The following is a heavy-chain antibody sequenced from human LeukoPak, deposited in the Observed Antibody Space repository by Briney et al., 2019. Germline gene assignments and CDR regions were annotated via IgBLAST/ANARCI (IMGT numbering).Heavy chain of an antibody. J-gene: IGHJ4*02. Sequence: PGRSLRLSCAASGFTFDDYAMHWVRQAPGKGLEWVSGISWNSGSIGYADSVKGRFTISRDNAKNSLYLQMNSLRAEDTAVYYCARAYSYGYFDYWGQGTLVTVSS. CDR1: GFTFDDYA. CDR2: ISWNSGSI. CDR3: ARAYSYGYFDY. V-gene: IGHV3-9*01. D-gene: IGHD5-18*01.